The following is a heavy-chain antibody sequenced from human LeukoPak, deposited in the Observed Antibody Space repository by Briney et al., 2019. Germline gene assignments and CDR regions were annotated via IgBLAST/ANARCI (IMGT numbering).Heavy chain of an antibody. J-gene: IGHJ4*02. CDR3: ARVFDYYDSSGYLED. V-gene: IGHV1-2*02. CDR1: GYTFTGYY. Sequence: ASVKVSCKASGYTFTGYYMHWVRQAPGQGLEWMVWINPNSGGTNYAQKFQGRVTMTRDTSISTAYMELSRLRSDDTAVYYCARVFDYYDSSGYLEDWGQGTLVTVSS. D-gene: IGHD3-22*01. CDR2: INPNSGGT.